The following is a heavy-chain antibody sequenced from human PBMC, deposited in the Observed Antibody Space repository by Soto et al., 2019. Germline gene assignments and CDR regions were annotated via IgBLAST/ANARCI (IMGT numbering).Heavy chain of an antibody. Sequence: QVQLVESGGGVVQPGRSLRLSCAASGFTFSSYGMHWVRQAPGKGLEWVAVISYDGSNKYYADSVKGRFTISRDNSKNTLYLQMNSLRAEDTAVYYCAKSDGYKTIDYWGQATLVTVSS. D-gene: IGHD5-12*01. CDR1: GFTFSSYG. V-gene: IGHV3-30*18. CDR2: ISYDGSNK. J-gene: IGHJ4*02. CDR3: AKSDGYKTIDY.